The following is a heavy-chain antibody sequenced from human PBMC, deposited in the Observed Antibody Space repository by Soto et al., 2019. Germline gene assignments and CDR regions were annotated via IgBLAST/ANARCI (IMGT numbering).Heavy chain of an antibody. CDR3: ARTRGSTMIVVEKYYFDY. V-gene: IGHV4-39*01. Sequence: SETLSLTCTVSGGSISSSSYYWGWIRQPPGKGLEWIGSIYYSGSTYYNPSLKSRVTISVDTSKNQFSLKLSSVTAADTAVYYCARTRGSTMIVVEKYYFDYWGQGTLVTVYS. CDR2: IYYSGST. J-gene: IGHJ4*02. CDR1: GGSISSSSYY. D-gene: IGHD3-22*01.